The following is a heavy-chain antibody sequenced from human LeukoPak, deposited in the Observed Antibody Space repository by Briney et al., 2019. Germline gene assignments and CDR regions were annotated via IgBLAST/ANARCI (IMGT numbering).Heavy chain of an antibody. V-gene: IGHV1-46*01. CDR1: GYIFTGQF. D-gene: IGHD3-16*01. J-gene: IGHJ5*02. Sequence: ASVKVSCKASGYIFTGQFIHWVRQAPGQGLEWMGLINSRGTATRYAESFQGRLTLTRDLSTSTDYMELSSLRSDDTAVYFCARDTSEGDYAWWFDPWGQGTLVTVAS. CDR2: INSRGTAT. CDR3: ARDTSEGDYAWWFDP.